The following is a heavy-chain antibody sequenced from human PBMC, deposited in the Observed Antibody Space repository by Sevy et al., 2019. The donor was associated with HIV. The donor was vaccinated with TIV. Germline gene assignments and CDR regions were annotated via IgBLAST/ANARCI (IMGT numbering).Heavy chain of an antibody. J-gene: IGHJ4*02. CDR1: GYTFPAFS. V-gene: IGHV3-21*05. CDR2: ISTGSDHI. D-gene: IGHD3-10*01. CDR3: VRRGVDAYNVYFDL. Sequence: GGSLRLSCTASGYTFPAFSFNWVRQAPGKGLEWLSYISTGSDHIYYADSAKGRFTISRDNAKNSVYLEMKSLRDQDTALYYCVRRGVDAYNVYFDLWGQGTLVTVSS.